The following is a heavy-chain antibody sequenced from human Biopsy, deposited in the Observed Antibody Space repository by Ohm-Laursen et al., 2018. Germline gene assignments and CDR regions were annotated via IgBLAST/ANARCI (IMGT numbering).Heavy chain of an antibody. Sequence: SETLSLTCTVSDASASSGRYYCTWIRQPPRKPLEWIGYFYSSGTTRYNPSLESRLSISMGTSKNEDSLRPTSMTAADTAVYFCARAPADQYAARNYYSSHAFDMWGQGTKATVSS. J-gene: IGHJ3*02. CDR3: ARAPADQYAARNYYSSHAFDM. CDR1: DASASSGRYY. D-gene: IGHD3-10*01. CDR2: FYSSGTT. V-gene: IGHV4-61*01.